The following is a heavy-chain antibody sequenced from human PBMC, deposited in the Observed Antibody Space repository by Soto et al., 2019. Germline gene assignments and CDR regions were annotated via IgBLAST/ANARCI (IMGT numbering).Heavy chain of an antibody. Sequence: PSETLSLTCTVSGGSISSCGYYWSWIRQHPGKGLEWIGYIYYSGSTYYNPSLKSRVTISVDTSKNQFSLKLSSVTAADTAVYYCARDRGYYDSSGHYYFDDWGQGTLVTVSS. D-gene: IGHD3-22*01. CDR3: ARDRGYYDSSGHYYFDD. CDR2: IYYSGST. CDR1: GGSISSCGYY. V-gene: IGHV4-31*03. J-gene: IGHJ4*02.